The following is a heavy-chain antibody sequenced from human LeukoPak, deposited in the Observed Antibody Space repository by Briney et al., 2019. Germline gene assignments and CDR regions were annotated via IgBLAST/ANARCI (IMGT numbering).Heavy chain of an antibody. CDR1: GYTFTGYY. D-gene: IGHD3-3*02. J-gene: IGHJ5*02. CDR2: INPNSGGT. V-gene: IGHV1-2*02. Sequence: ASVKVSCKASGYTFTGYYIHWVRQAPGQGLEWMGWINPNSGGTKYAQKFQGRVTMTRDTSISTAHMELSSLRSDDTAVYYCARDISNQVYNWFDPWGQGTLVAVSS. CDR3: ARDISNQVYNWFDP.